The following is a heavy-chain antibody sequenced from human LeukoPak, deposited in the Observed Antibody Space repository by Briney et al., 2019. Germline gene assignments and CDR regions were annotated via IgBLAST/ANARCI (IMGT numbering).Heavy chain of an antibody. J-gene: IGHJ6*03. V-gene: IGHV4-4*07. CDR2: IYSSGGT. CDR3: ARGGADAYDVYYLDV. Sequence: PSETLSLTCTVSGGSISNYYWSWIRQPAGAGLEWIGRIYSSGGTYYNPSLKSRVTVSIDTSRNQFSLNLSSVTAADTAVYYCARGGADAYDVYYLDVWGTGTTVTVSS. D-gene: IGHD5-12*01. CDR1: GGSISNYY.